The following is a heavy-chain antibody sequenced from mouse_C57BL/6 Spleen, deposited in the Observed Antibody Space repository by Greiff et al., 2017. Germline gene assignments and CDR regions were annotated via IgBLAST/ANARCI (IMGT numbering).Heavy chain of an antibody. D-gene: IGHD2-4*01. Sequence: VQLQQSGAELARPGASVKMSCKASGYTFTSYTMHWVQQRPGQGLEWIGYINPSSGYPKYHQEVKDKATLTADKSSSTAYMQLSSLTSEDSAVYYCASGDYDVEFAYWGQGTLVTVSA. CDR3: ASGDYDVEFAY. CDR2: INPSSGYP. CDR1: GYTFTSYT. V-gene: IGHV1-4*01. J-gene: IGHJ3*01.